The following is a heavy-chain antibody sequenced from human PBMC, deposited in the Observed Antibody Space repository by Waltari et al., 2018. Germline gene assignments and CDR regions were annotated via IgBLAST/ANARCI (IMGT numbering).Heavy chain of an antibody. CDR1: GFNFRSYG. Sequence: QVQLVESGGGVVQPGGSLRLSCAASGFNFRSYGMHWVRQAPGKGLEWVAFIRYDGSNKYYADSVKGRFTISRDNSKNTLYLQMNSLRAEDTAVYYCVYSSGYRYYFDYWGQGTLVTVSS. D-gene: IGHD3-22*01. CDR3: VYSSGYRYYFDY. J-gene: IGHJ4*02. CDR2: IRYDGSNK. V-gene: IGHV3-30*02.